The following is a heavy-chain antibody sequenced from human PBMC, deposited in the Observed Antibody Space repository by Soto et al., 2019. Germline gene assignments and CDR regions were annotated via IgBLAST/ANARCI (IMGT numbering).Heavy chain of an antibody. CDR1: GFTFISSF. CDR2: INQDGGGT. CDR3: ARYFRGSGRYFFEY. Sequence: EVQLVESGGGLVQPGGSLRLSCVASGFTFISSFMDWVRQAPGKGLEWVANINQDGGGTYYVDSVEGRFTISRDNAKDSLYLQTNSLRGEDTAVYYCARYFRGSGRYFFEYWGQGTLVTVSS. J-gene: IGHJ4*02. D-gene: IGHD6-19*01. V-gene: IGHV3-7*03.